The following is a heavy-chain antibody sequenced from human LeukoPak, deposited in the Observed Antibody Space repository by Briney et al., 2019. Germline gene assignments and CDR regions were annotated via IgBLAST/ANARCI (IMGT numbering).Heavy chain of an antibody. V-gene: IGHV4-59*01. CDR1: GGSISNFY. CDR2: IHYSGST. J-gene: IGHJ4*02. CDR3: ATHPPRVCTGGSCSDY. D-gene: IGHD2-15*01. Sequence: SETLSLTCTVSGGSISNFYWSWIRQPSGKGLEWLGYIHYSGSTNYTPSLKSRVTISLDTSKNQFSLKLTSVTAADTAVYYCATHPPRVCTGGSCSDYWGQGTLVTVSS.